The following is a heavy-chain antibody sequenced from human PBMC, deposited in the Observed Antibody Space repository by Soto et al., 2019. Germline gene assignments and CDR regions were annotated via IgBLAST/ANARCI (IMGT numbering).Heavy chain of an antibody. V-gene: IGHV2-5*02. CDR3: AHRRRGSYFDY. CDR2: IYWDDDK. D-gene: IGHD3-16*01. CDR1: GFSLSTSGVX. J-gene: IGHJ4*02. Sequence: XTLXXXXPXXXXXXXTLXLTCTFSGFSLSTSGVXVGWIRQPPGKALEWLALIYWDDDKRYSPSLKSRLTITKDTSKNQVVLTMTNMDPVDTATYYCAHRRRGSYFDYWGQGTLVTVSS.